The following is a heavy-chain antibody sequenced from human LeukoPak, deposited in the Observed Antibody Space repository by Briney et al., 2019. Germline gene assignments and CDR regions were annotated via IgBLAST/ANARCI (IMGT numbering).Heavy chain of an antibody. V-gene: IGHV3-30*18. D-gene: IGHD4-17*01. CDR3: AKDRYGDYVGYYYYYYGMDV. J-gene: IGHJ6*02. CDR1: GFTFSSYG. CDR2: ISYDGSNK. Sequence: GGSPRLSCAASGFTFSSYGMHWVRQAPGKGLAWVAVISYDGSNKYYADSVKGRFTISRDNSKNTLYLQMNSLRAEDTAVYYCAKDRYGDYVGYYYYYYGMDVWGQGTTVTVSS.